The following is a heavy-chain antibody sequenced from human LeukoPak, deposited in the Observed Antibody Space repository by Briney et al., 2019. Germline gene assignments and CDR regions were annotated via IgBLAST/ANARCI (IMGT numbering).Heavy chain of an antibody. CDR1: GFTFSSYA. V-gene: IGHV3-23*01. CDR3: AKRPYGDYHFDY. CDR2: INDDGDNT. D-gene: IGHD4-17*01. J-gene: IGHJ4*02. Sequence: GGFLRLSCAASGFTFSSYAMRWVRQAPGKGLECVSGINDDGDNTYYADSVKGRFTISRDNSKNTLYLQMNSLRAEDTAIYYCAKRPYGDYHFDYWGQGTLVTVSS.